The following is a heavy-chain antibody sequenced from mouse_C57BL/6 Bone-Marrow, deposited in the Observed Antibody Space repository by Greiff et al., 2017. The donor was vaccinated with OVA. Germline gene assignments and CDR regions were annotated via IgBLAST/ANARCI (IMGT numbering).Heavy chain of an antibody. CDR1: GYTFTSYW. CDR2: IDTYDSDN. V-gene: IGHV1-52*01. CDR3: ARGGGYYFDY. Sequence: QVQLQQSGAELVRPGSSVKLSCKASGYTFTSYWMHWVKQRPIQGLEWIGNIDTYDSDNHYNPKFKDKATLTVDKSSSTALMQLSCLTSEDSAVYYCARGGGYYFDYWGQGTTLTVSS. J-gene: IGHJ2*01.